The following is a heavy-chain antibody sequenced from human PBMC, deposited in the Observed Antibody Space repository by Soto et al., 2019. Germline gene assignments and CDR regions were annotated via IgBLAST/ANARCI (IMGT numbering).Heavy chain of an antibody. Sequence: ASVKVSCKASGYTFTGYYMHWVRQAPGQGLEGMGWINPNSGGTNYAQKFQGWVTMTRDTSISTAYMELSRLRYDDTAVYYCARGYSYGSLRGMDVWGQGTTVTVSS. V-gene: IGHV1-2*04. J-gene: IGHJ6*02. D-gene: IGHD5-18*01. CDR2: INPNSGGT. CDR1: GYTFTGYY. CDR3: ARGYSYGSLRGMDV.